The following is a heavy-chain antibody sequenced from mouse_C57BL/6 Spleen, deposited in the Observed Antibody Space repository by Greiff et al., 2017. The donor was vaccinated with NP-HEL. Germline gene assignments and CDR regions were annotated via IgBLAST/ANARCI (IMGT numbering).Heavy chain of an antibody. CDR1: GFTFTDYY. J-gene: IGHJ4*01. D-gene: IGHD2-5*01. Sequence: DVMLVESGGGLVQPGGSLSLSCAASGFTFTDYYMSWVRQPPGKALEWLGFIRNKANGYTTEYSASVKGRFTISRDNSQSILYLQMNALRAEDSATYYCARSHSNYEAMDYWGQGTSVTVSS. CDR2: IRNKANGYTT. V-gene: IGHV7-3*01. CDR3: ARSHSNYEAMDY.